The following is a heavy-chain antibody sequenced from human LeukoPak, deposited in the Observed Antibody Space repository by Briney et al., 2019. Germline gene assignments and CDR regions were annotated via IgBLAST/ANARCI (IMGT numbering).Heavy chain of an antibody. D-gene: IGHD6-19*01. Sequence: SQTLSLTCAISGDSVSSNSAAWNWIRQSPSRGLEWLGRTYYRSKWYNDYAVSVKSRITVNPDTSKNQFSLQLNSVTPEDTAVYYCARDTRIAVAGRVDYWGQGTLVTVSS. CDR3: ARDTRIAVAGRVDY. J-gene: IGHJ4*02. CDR2: TYYRSKWYN. CDR1: GDSVSSNSAA. V-gene: IGHV6-1*01.